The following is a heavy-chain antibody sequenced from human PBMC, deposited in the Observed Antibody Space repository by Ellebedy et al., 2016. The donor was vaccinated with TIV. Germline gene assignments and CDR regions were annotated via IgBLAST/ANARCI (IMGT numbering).Heavy chain of an antibody. CDR3: AKATSGYCSSTSCSYLYYFDY. D-gene: IGHD2-2*01. Sequence: GESLKISCAASGFTFSSYAMSWVRQAPGKGLEWVSGITGSGGSTYYADSVKGRFTISRDNSKNTLYLQMNSLRAEDTAVYYCAKATSGYCSSTSCSYLYYFDYWGQGTLVTVSS. J-gene: IGHJ4*02. V-gene: IGHV3-23*01. CDR2: ITGSGGST. CDR1: GFTFSSYA.